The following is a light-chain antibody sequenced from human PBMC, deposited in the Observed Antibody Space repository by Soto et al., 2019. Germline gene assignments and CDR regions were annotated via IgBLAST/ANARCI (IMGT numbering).Light chain of an antibody. CDR3: SSYAGSNNLV. J-gene: IGLJ3*02. Sequence: QSALTQPASVSGSPGQSITISCTGTSSDVGGYKYVSWYQQHPGKAPKLMIYEVSKRPSGVPDRFSGSKSGYTASLTVSGLQAADEADYYCSSYAGSNNLVFGGGTKLTVL. CDR1: SSDVGGYKY. CDR2: EVS. V-gene: IGLV2-8*01.